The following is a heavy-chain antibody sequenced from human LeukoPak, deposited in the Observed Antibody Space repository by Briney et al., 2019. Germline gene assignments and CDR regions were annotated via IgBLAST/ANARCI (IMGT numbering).Heavy chain of an antibody. CDR2: IYTSGST. V-gene: IGHV4-4*07. CDR3: ARGRYESTRLSAYYYYHMDV. J-gene: IGHJ6*03. D-gene: IGHD1-14*01. CDR1: GVSISSYY. Sequence: AETLSLTCTVSGVSISSYYWSWIRQPAGKGLEWIGRIYTSGSTIYKPSLKSRVTMSVDTSKNQFSLKLSSVTAADTAVYYCARGRYESTRLSAYYYYHMDVWGKGTTVTVSS.